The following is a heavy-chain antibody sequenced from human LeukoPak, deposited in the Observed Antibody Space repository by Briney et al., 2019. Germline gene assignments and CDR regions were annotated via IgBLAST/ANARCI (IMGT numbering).Heavy chain of an antibody. CDR2: ISYDGSNK. CDR1: GFTFSSYA. CDR3: ARDGEEGNFDY. D-gene: IGHD6-13*01. J-gene: IGHJ4*02. V-gene: IGHV3-30-3*01. Sequence: PGGSLRLSCAASGFTFSSYAMHWVRQAPGKGLEWVAVISYDGSNKYYADSVKGRFTISRDNSKNTLYLQMNSLRAEDTAVYYCARDGEEGNFDYWGQGTLVTVSS.